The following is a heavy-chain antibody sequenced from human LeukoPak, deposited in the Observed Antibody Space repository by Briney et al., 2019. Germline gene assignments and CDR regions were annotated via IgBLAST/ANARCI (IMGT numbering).Heavy chain of an antibody. CDR3: AGDKGEYCGGDCYHFDY. J-gene: IGHJ4*02. D-gene: IGHD2-21*02. CDR1: GGTFSSYA. Sequence: SVKVSCKASGGTFSSYAISWVRQAPGQGLEWMGGIIPIFGTANYAQKFQGRVTITADGSTSTAYMELSSLRSEDTAVYYCAGDKGEYCGGDCYHFDYWGQGTLVTVSS. V-gene: IGHV1-69*01. CDR2: IIPIFGTA.